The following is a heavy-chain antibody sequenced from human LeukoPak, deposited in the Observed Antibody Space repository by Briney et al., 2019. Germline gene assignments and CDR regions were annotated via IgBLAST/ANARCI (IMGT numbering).Heavy chain of an antibody. Sequence: ETLSLTCAVYGGSFSGYYWSWIRQPPGKGLEWIGEINHSGSTNYNPSLKSRVTISVDTSKNQFSLKLSSVTAADTAVYFCARYSGSYPVNYWGQGTLVTVSS. CDR1: GGSFSGYY. D-gene: IGHD1-26*01. V-gene: IGHV4-34*01. CDR3: ARYSGSYPVNY. CDR2: INHSGST. J-gene: IGHJ4*02.